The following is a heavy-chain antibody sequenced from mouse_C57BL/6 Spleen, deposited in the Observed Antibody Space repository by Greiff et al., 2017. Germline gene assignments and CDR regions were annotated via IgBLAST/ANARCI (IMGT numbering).Heavy chain of an antibody. CDR1: GYTFTSYW. D-gene: IGHD1-1*01. J-gene: IGHJ4*01. CDR2: IHPNSGST. Sequence: VQLQQPGAELVKPGASVKLSCKASGYTFTSYWMHWVKQRPGQGLEWIGMIHPNSGSTNYNEKFKSKATLTVDKSSSTAYMQLSSLTSEDSAVYYCARAVVDYAMDYWGQGTSVTVSS. V-gene: IGHV1-64*01. CDR3: ARAVVDYAMDY.